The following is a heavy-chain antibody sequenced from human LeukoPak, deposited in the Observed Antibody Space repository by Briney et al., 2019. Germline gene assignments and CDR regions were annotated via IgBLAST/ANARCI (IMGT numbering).Heavy chain of an antibody. CDR2: ISYDGSNK. J-gene: IGHJ4*02. CDR3: ASMTTVTTN. D-gene: IGHD4-17*01. V-gene: IGHV3-30*03. CDR1: GFTFSSYW. Sequence: GGSLRLSCAASGFTFSSYWMSWVRQAPGKGLEWVAVISYDGSNKYYADSVKGRFTISRDNSKNTLYLQMNSLRAEDTAVYYCASMTTVTTNWGQGTLVTVSS.